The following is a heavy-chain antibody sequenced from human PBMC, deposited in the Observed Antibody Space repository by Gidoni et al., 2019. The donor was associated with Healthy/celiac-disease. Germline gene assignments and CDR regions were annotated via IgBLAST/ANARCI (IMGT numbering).Heavy chain of an antibody. CDR1: GFTVDDYA. CDR2: ISWNSGSI. V-gene: IGHV3-9*01. Sequence: EVQLVESGGGLVQPGRSLRLSCAASGFTVDDYAMHWVRPAPGKGLEWVSGISWNSGSIGYADSVKGLFTISRDNAKNSLYLQMNSLRAEDTALYYCAKETTVNNYYGMDVWGQGTTVTVSS. CDR3: AKETTVNNYYGMDV. J-gene: IGHJ6*02. D-gene: IGHD4-17*01.